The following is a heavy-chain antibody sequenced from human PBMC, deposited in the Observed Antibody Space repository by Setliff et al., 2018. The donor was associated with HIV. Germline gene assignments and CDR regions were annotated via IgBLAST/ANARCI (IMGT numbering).Heavy chain of an antibody. Sequence: GASVKVSCKASGGTFSSYAISWVRQAPGQGLEWMGGIIPIFGTANYAQKFQGRVTMTRDTSISTAYMELSRLRSDDTAVYYCAREAAYYYGSGSYNWFDPWGQGTLVTVSS. V-gene: IGHV1-69*05. CDR1: GGTFSSYA. CDR3: AREAAYYYGSGSYNWFDP. J-gene: IGHJ5*02. CDR2: IIPIFGTA. D-gene: IGHD3-10*01.